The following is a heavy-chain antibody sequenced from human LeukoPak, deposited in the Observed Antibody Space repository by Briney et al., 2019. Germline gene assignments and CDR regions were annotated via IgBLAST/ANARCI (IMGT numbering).Heavy chain of an antibody. V-gene: IGHV3-53*01. Sequence: QPGGSLRLSCVASGFTVSSNYMSWVRQAPGKGLEWVSVIYSGGSTYYADSVKSRFTISKDNSKNTLYLQMNSLRAEDTGVYYCARYFYDSSGYPYYFDYWGQGTLVTVSS. CDR2: IYSGGST. J-gene: IGHJ4*02. CDR3: ARYFYDSSGYPYYFDY. D-gene: IGHD3-22*01. CDR1: GFTVSSNY.